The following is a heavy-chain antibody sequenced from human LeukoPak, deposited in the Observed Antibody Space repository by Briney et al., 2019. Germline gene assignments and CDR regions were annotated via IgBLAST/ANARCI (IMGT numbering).Heavy chain of an antibody. CDR2: VNDRGTGT. CDR1: GFTFSKYA. J-gene: IGHJ3*02. CDR3: AKDFTDYIRAFDI. Sequence: GGSLRLSFAASGFTFSKYAMSWVRQAPGKGLEWVSTVNDRGTGTYYADSVKGRFTISRDNSKNTLYLQMNSLRAEDTAVYYCAKDFTDYIRAFDIWGQGTMVTVSS. V-gene: IGHV3-23*01. D-gene: IGHD4-11*01.